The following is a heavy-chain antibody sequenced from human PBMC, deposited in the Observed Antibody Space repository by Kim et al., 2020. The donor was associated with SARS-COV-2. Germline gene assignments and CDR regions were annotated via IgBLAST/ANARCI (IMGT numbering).Heavy chain of an antibody. CDR1: GYSFTSYW. D-gene: IGHD1-26*01. Sequence: GESLKISCKGSGYSFTSYWIGWVRQMPGKGLEWMGIIYPGDSDTRYSPSFQGQVTIPADKSISTAYLQWSSLKASDTAMYYCARHRGDVKISGSSIAELYYYYGMDVWGQGTTVTVSS. V-gene: IGHV5-51*01. CDR2: IYPGDSDT. CDR3: ARHRGDVKISGSSIAELYYYYGMDV. J-gene: IGHJ6*02.